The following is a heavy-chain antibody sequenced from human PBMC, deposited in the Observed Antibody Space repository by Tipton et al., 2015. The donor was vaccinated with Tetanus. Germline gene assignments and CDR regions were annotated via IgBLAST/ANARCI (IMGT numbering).Heavy chain of an antibody. J-gene: IGHJ6*02. CDR1: GDSISSFY. Sequence: GLVKPSETLSLTCSVSGDSISSFYWSWIRQPAGKGLEWIGRIYTSGSTNYNPSLKSRVTMSVDTSKRQFSLKLNSVTAADTAVYYCARSGYYSRAYYHYRMDVWGQGTTVSVSS. D-gene: IGHD3-9*01. V-gene: IGHV4-4*07. CDR3: ARSGYYSRAYYHYRMDV. CDR2: IYTSGST.